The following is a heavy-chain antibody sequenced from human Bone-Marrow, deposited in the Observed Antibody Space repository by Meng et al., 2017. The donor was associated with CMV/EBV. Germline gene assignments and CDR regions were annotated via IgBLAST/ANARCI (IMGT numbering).Heavy chain of an antibody. CDR2: IYYSGST. CDR3: ARAAYCTNGVCLLGKPDY. J-gene: IGHJ4*02. V-gene: IGHV4-59*01. CDR1: GGSISSYY. D-gene: IGHD2-8*01. Sequence: SEPLSLTCTVSGGSISSYYWSWIRQPPGKGLEWIGYIYYSGSTNYNPSLKSRVTISVDTSKNQFSLKLSSVTAADTAVYYCARAAYCTNGVCLLGKPDYWGQGTVVTVSS.